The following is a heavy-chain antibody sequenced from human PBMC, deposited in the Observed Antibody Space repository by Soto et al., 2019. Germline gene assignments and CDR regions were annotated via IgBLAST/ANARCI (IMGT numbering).Heavy chain of an antibody. Sequence: RGESLKISCKGSGYRFTTDWISWVRQMPGKGLEWMGRIDPSDSYTSYSPSFQGHVTISADKSISTAYLQWGSLKASDTAVYYCARLRIAAPGDPGPWGQGTLVTVSS. D-gene: IGHD6-13*01. CDR1: GYRFTTDW. V-gene: IGHV5-10-1*01. CDR3: ARLRIAAPGDPGP. CDR2: IDPSDSYT. J-gene: IGHJ5*02.